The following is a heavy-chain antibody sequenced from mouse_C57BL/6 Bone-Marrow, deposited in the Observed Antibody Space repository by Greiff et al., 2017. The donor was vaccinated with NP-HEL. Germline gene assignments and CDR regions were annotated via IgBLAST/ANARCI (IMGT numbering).Heavy chain of an antibody. CDR1: GFTFSSYA. CDR3: ARVYYYGSSPFAY. V-gene: IGHV5-4*03. D-gene: IGHD1-1*01. CDR2: ISAGGSYT. J-gene: IGHJ3*01. Sequence: EVKLVESGGGLVKPGGSLKLSCAASGFTFSSYAMSWVRQTPDKRLEWVATISAGGSYTYYPDNVKGRFTISSANAKNNLNLQMSQLKSEDTAMYYGARVYYYGSSPFAYWGQGTLVTVSA.